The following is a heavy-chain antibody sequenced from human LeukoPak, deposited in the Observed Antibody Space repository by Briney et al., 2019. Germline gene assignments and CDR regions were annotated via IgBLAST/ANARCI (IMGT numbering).Heavy chain of an antibody. CDR3: ARAPRFRLVGVPKGPFDP. Sequence: ASVKVSCKASGYTFTGYYIHWVRQAPGQGLEWMGWINPNSGGTNYAQKFQGRVTMTRDTSIRTAYMELSRLRSDDTAVYYCARAPRFRLVGVPKGPFDPWGQGTLVTVSS. V-gene: IGHV1-2*02. J-gene: IGHJ5*02. CDR2: INPNSGGT. D-gene: IGHD1-26*01. CDR1: GYTFTGYY.